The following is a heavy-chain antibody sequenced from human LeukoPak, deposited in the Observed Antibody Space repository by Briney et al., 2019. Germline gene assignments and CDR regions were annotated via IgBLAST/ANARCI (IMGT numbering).Heavy chain of an antibody. CDR1: GVTFNNGG. V-gene: IGHV3-7*02. CDR2: IMQDGREK. D-gene: IGHD3-9*01. CDR3: AKWDHDILTGYYLLDY. Sequence: GRSLTLSCAGSGVTFNNGGMSWVRQAPGKGLEWLANIMQDGREKYYVESVMGRLTISRDNAKKSLYLQMNSLVTADTAVLYCAKWDHDILTGYYLLDYCGQGTLVTVSS. J-gene: IGHJ4*02.